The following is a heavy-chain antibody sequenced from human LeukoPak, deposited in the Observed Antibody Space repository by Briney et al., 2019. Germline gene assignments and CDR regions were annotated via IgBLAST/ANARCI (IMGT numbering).Heavy chain of an antibody. V-gene: IGHV1-69*04. CDR1: GGTFSSYA. CDR2: IIPIFGIA. Sequence: SVKVSCKASGGTFSSYAISWVRQAPGQGLEWMGRIIPIFGIANYAQKFQGRVTITADKSTSTAYMELSSLRSEDTAVYYCARVLGYDSSGYYVRNWFDPWGQGTLVTVSS. J-gene: IGHJ5*02. D-gene: IGHD3-22*01. CDR3: ARVLGYDSSGYYVRNWFDP.